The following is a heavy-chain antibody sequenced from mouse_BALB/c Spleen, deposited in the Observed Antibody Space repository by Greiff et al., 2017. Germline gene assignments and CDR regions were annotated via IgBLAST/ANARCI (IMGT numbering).Heavy chain of an antibody. J-gene: IGHJ4*01. V-gene: IGHV1S34*01. Sequence: LVQTGASVKISCKASGFSFTGYYMHWVQQSHGKSLEWIGYISCYNGATCYNQKVKGKATITVDTSSSTAYMQFNSLKSEDTAVYYCAILYYGSSPLMDYWGQGTSVTVSA. CDR2: ISCYNGAT. D-gene: IGHD1-1*01. CDR3: AILYYGSSPLMDY. CDR1: GFSFTGYY.